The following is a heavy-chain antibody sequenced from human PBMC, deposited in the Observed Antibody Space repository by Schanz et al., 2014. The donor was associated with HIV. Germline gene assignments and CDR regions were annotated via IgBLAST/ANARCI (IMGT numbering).Heavy chain of an antibody. J-gene: IGHJ3*02. Sequence: QVQLVQSGAEVKKPGSSVKVSCKASGGTFSGNAISWVRQAPGQGLEWMGGIIPIFGTINYAQKFRGRLTTTADESTSTSYMELSSLRFDDTAVYYCARDMPRDGSYFRAFDIWGQGTMVTVSS. CDR3: ARDMPRDGSYFRAFDI. V-gene: IGHV1-69*01. CDR2: IIPIFGTI. D-gene: IGHD1-26*01. CDR1: GGTFSGNA.